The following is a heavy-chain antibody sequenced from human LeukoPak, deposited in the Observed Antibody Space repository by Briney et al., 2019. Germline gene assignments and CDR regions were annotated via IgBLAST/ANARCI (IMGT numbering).Heavy chain of an antibody. J-gene: IGHJ4*02. D-gene: IGHD3-3*02. CDR3: ASHFWNYYRIDY. CDR2: ISSSSSSTI. Sequence: GGSLRLSCAASGFTFSSYSMNWVRQAPGKGLEWVSYISSSSSSTIYYADSVKGRFTISRDNAKNSLYLQMNSLRAEDTAIYYCASHFWNYYRIDYWGQGILVTVSS. V-gene: IGHV3-48*01. CDR1: GFTFSSYS.